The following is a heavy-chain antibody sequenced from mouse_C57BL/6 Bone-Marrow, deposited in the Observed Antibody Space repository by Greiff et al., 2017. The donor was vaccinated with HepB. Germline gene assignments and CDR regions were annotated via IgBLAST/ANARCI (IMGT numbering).Heavy chain of an antibody. CDR3: ERHWVDY. Sequence: QVQLQQPGAELVKPGASVKLSCKASGYTFTSYCMHWVKQRPGRGLEWIGRIDPTRGGTKHNEKFKSKATLTVAKPTSTAYMQLGSLTSEDSAVYYCERHWVDYWGQGTTLPVSS. CDR2: IDPTRGGT. CDR1: GYTFTSYC. D-gene: IGHD4-1*01. V-gene: IGHV1-72*01. J-gene: IGHJ2*01.